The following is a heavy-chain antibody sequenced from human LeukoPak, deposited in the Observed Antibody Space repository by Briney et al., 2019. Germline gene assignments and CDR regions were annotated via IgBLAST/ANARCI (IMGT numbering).Heavy chain of an antibody. CDR2: IYTRGST. CDR1: GGSIMSYY. J-gene: IGHJ4*02. D-gene: IGHD2-8*01. CDR3: ASYLYAAFDY. Sequence: PSETLSLTCTVSGGSIMSYYWTWIRQPAGKGLEWIGRIYTRGSTNYNPSLKSRVTMSVDTSKNQFSLKLSSVTAADTAVYYCASYLYAAFDYWGQGTLVTVSS. V-gene: IGHV4-4*07.